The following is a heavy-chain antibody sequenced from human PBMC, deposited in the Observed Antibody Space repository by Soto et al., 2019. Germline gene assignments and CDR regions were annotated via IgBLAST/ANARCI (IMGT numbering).Heavy chain of an antibody. CDR3: AHAGDYDLLSFDH. J-gene: IGHJ4*02. CDR1: GFSLTTTHMG. Sequence: QITLKESGPPLVRPAQTLTLTCAFSGFSLTTTHMGVAWISQPPGKALEWLALIYWDDDKRCSPSLKNRLAISKDASRNRVVLTITNMNPEDTGTYFCAHAGDYDLLSFDHWGPGTLVTVSS. CDR2: IYWDDDK. D-gene: IGHD4-17*01. V-gene: IGHV2-5*02.